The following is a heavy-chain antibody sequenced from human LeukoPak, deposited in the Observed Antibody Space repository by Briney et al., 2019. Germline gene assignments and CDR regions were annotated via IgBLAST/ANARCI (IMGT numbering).Heavy chain of an antibody. CDR2: MNPNSGNT. CDR1: GYTFTSYD. D-gene: IGHD3-22*01. Sequence: GGSLRLSCAASGYTFTSYDINWVRQATGQGLEWMGWMNPNSGNTGYAQKFQGRVTITRNTSISTAYMELSSLRSEDTAVYYCARVNYYDSSGYYYYFDYWGQGTLVTVSS. V-gene: IGHV1-8*03. CDR3: ARVNYYDSSGYYYYFDY. J-gene: IGHJ4*02.